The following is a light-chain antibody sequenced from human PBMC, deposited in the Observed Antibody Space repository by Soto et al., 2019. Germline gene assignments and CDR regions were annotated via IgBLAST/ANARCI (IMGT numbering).Light chain of an antibody. V-gene: IGLV2-14*01. CDR3: SSYTTTSPVV. CDR2: EVT. Sequence: QSVLTQPASVSGSPGQSITISCTGTSSDVGGYNYVSWYQQHPGKAPKLMIYEVTNRPSGVSNRFFGSKSGNTASLTISGLQAEDEAEYYCSSYTTTSPVVFGGGTKLTVL. J-gene: IGLJ2*01. CDR1: SSDVGGYNY.